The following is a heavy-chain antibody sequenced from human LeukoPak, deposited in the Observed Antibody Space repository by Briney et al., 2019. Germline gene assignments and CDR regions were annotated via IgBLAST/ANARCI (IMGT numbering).Heavy chain of an antibody. J-gene: IGHJ4*02. CDR2: IYSGGST. V-gene: IGHV3-66*01. CDR3: ARDAYGDYDY. Sequence: PGGSLRLSCAASGFTVSSNYMSWVRQAPGKELEWVSVIYSGGSTYYADSVKGRFTISRDNSKNTLYLQMNSLRAEDTAVYYCARDAYGDYDYWGQGTLVTVSS. CDR1: GFTVSSNY. D-gene: IGHD4-17*01.